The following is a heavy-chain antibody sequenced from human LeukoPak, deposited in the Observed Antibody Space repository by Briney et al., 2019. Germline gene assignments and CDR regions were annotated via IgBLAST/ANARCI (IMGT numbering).Heavy chain of an antibody. V-gene: IGHV4-59*08. CDR1: GGSISSYY. D-gene: IGHD5-24*01. Sequence: SEILSLTCTVSGGSISSYYWSWIRQPPGKGLEWIGYIYYSGSTNYNPSLKSRVTISVDTSKNQFSLKLSSVTAADTAVYYCARLPNGSSPGYYFDYWGQGTLVTVSS. CDR3: ARLPNGSSPGYYFDY. CDR2: IYYSGST. J-gene: IGHJ4*02.